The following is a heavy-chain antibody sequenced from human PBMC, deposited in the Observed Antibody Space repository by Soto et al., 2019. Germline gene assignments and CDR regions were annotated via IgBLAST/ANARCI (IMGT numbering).Heavy chain of an antibody. J-gene: IGHJ6*02. V-gene: IGHV3-11*05. CDR3: ARGNLNTRYGMDV. CDR2: VSSSSSYT. Sequence: QVQLVESGGGVVKPGWSLRLSCAASGFTFSDYYMSWIRQAPGKGLEWVSYVSSSSSYTNYAVSVKGRFSSSRDNAKNSLYLQMNSLRAEDTAVYYCARGNLNTRYGMDVWGQGTTVTVSS. CDR1: GFTFSDYY.